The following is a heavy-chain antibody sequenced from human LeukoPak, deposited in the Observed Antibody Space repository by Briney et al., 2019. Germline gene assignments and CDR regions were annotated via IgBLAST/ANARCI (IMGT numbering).Heavy chain of an antibody. CDR1: GFSFSSYA. Sequence: GGSLRLSCAASGFSFSSYAMSWVRQAPGKGLEWVSAISGSGDSTYYADSVKGRFTISRDNSKNTLYLQMNSLRAEDTAVYYCAKVKGAYYYGSGSFFDYWGQGTLATVSS. J-gene: IGHJ4*02. D-gene: IGHD3-10*01. CDR3: AKVKGAYYYGSGSFFDY. CDR2: ISGSGDST. V-gene: IGHV3-23*01.